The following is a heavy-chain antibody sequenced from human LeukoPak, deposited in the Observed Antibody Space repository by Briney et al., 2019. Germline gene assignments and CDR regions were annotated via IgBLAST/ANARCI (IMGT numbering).Heavy chain of an antibody. CDR1: GGSMNNRDYY. V-gene: IGHV4-61*08. Sequence: RPSQTLSLTCSVSGGSMNNRDYYWSWIRQPPGKGLEWIGYIYYSGSTNYNPSLKSRVTISVDTSKNQFSLKLSSVTAADMAVYYCARHETQFGELLYMYFQHWGQGTLVTVSS. D-gene: IGHD3-10*01. CDR3: ARHETQFGELLYMYFQH. J-gene: IGHJ1*01. CDR2: IYYSGST.